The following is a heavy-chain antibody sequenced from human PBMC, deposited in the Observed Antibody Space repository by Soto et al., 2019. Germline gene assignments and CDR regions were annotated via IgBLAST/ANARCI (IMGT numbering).Heavy chain of an antibody. Sequence: GSLKFSCESSGYSFTSYAIYWVRQAPGQRLDWMGWINAGNGNTKYSQKFQGRVTITSDTSASTAYMGLSSLRSEDTAVYFCARGVENIVVVLDVFGYYGMDVWGQGTTVTVSS. J-gene: IGHJ6*02. V-gene: IGHV1-3*01. CDR3: ARGVENIVVVLDVFGYYGMDV. CDR1: GYSFTSYA. CDR2: INAGNGNT. D-gene: IGHD2-2*01.